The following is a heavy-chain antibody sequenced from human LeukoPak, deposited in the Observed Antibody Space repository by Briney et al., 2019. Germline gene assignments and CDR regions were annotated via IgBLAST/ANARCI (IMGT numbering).Heavy chain of an antibody. CDR1: GGSISRYY. CDR3: ARDKGYSSSMGWFDP. J-gene: IGHJ5*02. V-gene: IGHV4-59*01. CDR2: IYYSGST. Sequence: SETLSLTCTVSGGSISRYYWSWIRQPPGKGLEWIGYIYYSGSTNHNPSLKSRVTISVDTSKNQFSLKLSSVTAADTAVYYCARDKGYSSSMGWFDPWGQGTLVTASS. D-gene: IGHD6-13*01.